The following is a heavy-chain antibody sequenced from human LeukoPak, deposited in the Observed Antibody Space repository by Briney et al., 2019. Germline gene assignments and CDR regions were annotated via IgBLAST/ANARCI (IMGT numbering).Heavy chain of an antibody. J-gene: IGHJ4*02. D-gene: IGHD3-10*01. CDR1: GITLSSHN. Sequence: GGSLRLSCAASGITLSSHNMHWVRQAPGKGLGWVSFIDSGSSSIHYAASVQGRFTISRDKAKNSLYLQMDSLRAEDTAVYYCARGQASGSFIIDYWGQGTLVTVSS. CDR2: IDSGSSSI. CDR3: ARGQASGSFIIDY. V-gene: IGHV3-48*01.